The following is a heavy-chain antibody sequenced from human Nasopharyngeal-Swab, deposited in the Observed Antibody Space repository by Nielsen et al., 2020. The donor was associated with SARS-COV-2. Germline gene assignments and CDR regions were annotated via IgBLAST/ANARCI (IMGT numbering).Heavy chain of an antibody. CDR2: IIPIFGTA. CDR3: ARDRGESRMYGGLFDY. V-gene: IGHV1-69*13. Sequence: SVKVSCKASGGPFSSYTISWVRQAPGQGLEWMGGIIPIFGTANYAQKFQGRVTITADESTSTAYMELSSLRSDDTAVYYCARDRGESRMYGGLFDYWGQGTLVTVSS. CDR1: GGPFSSYT. J-gene: IGHJ4*02. D-gene: IGHD4-23*01.